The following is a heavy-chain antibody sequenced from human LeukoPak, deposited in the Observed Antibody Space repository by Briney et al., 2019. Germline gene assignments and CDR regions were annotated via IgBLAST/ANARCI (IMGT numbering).Heavy chain of an antibody. J-gene: IGHJ3*02. CDR3: AKRITMVRGVIPDAFDI. D-gene: IGHD3-10*01. CDR1: GFTFSSYA. Sequence: PGGSLRLSCAASGFTFSSYAMSWVRQAPGKGLEWVSAISGSGGSTYYADSVKGRFTICRDNPKNTLYLQMNSLRAEDTAVYYSAKRITMVRGVIPDAFDIRGQGTMVTVSS. CDR2: ISGSGGST. V-gene: IGHV3-23*01.